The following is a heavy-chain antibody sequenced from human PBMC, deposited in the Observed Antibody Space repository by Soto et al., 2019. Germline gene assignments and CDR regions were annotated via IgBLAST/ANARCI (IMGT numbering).Heavy chain of an antibody. D-gene: IGHD6-6*01. V-gene: IGHV1-69*06. CDR1: GGTFSGYA. J-gene: IGHJ6*02. CDR2: IIPIFGTA. Sequence: QVQLVQSGAEVKKPGSSVKVSCKASGGTFSGYAISWVRQAPGQGLEWMGGIIPIFGTANYAQKFQGRVTITADKSTSTAYMELSSLRSEDTAVYYCARGEYSSSSRVGQSYYYGMDVWGQGTTVTVSS. CDR3: ARGEYSSSSRVGQSYYYGMDV.